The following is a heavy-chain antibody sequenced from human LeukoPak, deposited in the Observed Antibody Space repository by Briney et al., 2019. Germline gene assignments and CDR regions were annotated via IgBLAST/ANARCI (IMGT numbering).Heavy chain of an antibody. CDR2: ISSSSYI. D-gene: IGHD6-6*01. J-gene: IGHJ4*02. CDR3: AKRVEYSSSSGGYFDY. V-gene: IGHV3-21*04. CDR1: GFTFSSYS. Sequence: GGSLRLSCAASGFTFSSYSMNWVRQAPGKGLEWVSSISSSSYIYYADSVKGRFTISRDNAKNSLYLQMNSLRAEGTAVYYCAKRVEYSSSSGGYFDYWGQGTLVTVSS.